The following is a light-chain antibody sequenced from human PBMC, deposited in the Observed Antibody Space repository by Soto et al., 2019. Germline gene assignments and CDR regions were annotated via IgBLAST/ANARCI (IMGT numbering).Light chain of an antibody. CDR1: QDIRGA. V-gene: IGKV1-13*02. CDR2: DVS. J-gene: IGKJ5*01. CDR3: QQFNIYPIT. Sequence: AIPVTQSPSSLSASVGDRVTITCRASQDIRGALAWYQQKPGKAPKLLIYDVSTVQSGVPSRFSGRGSGTEFTLTITSLQPEDFTTYYCQQFNIYPITFGQGTRLEIK.